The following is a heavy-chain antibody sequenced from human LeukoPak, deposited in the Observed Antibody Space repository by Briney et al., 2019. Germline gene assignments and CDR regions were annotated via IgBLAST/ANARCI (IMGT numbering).Heavy chain of an antibody. D-gene: IGHD3-3*01. Sequence: GGSLRLSCAASGFTFSSYSMNWVRQAPGKGLEWVAYISSSSSNIYYVDSVKGRFTISRDNAKNTLYLQMNSLRAEDTAVYYCAKNFWSGCFIGAVIDYWGQGTLVTVSS. CDR1: GFTFSSYS. J-gene: IGHJ4*02. V-gene: IGHV3-48*01. CDR3: AKNFWSGCFIGAVIDY. CDR2: ISSSSSNI.